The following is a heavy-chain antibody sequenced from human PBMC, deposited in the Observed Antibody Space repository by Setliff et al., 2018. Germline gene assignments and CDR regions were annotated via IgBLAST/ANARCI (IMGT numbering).Heavy chain of an antibody. D-gene: IGHD5-12*01. CDR1: GGSISRSSYN. CDR2: VYYSGSI. CDR3: ARQVEMATIAFDV. V-gene: IGHV4-39*01. J-gene: IGHJ3*01. Sequence: SETLSLTCTVSGGSISRSSYNWGWIRQPPGMRPEWIGTVYYSGSIYYNPSLKSRVTLFVDTSKDQFSLRWTSMTAADTAVYYCARQVEMATIAFDVWGQGT.